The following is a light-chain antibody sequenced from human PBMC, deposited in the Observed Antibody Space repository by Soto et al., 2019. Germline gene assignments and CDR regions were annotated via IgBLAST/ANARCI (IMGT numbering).Light chain of an antibody. Sequence: QSALTQPASVSGSPGQSITISCTGTSSDVGNYNLVSWYQQHPGKAHKLMIYEVSKRPSGVSNRFSGSKSGNTASLTISGLQAEDEADYYCCSYAGSSTPLIFGTGTKLTVL. J-gene: IGLJ1*01. CDR1: SSDVGNYNL. CDR2: EVS. CDR3: CSYAGSSTPLI. V-gene: IGLV2-23*02.